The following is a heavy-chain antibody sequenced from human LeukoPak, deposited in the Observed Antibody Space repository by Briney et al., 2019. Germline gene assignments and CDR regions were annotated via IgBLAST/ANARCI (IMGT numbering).Heavy chain of an antibody. D-gene: IGHD1-26*01. CDR3: ARQAHYRPRGHDAFDI. J-gene: IGHJ3*02. V-gene: IGHV5-51*01. CDR1: GYSFTSSW. Sequence: GESLKISCKGSGYSFTSSWIAWVLQMPGKSLEWMVIIYLGDSETRYSPSFQGQVTISADKSLRTAYLQWSSLTAPDTAMYYCARQAHYRPRGHDAFDISGQGTMVTVSS. CDR2: IYLGDSET.